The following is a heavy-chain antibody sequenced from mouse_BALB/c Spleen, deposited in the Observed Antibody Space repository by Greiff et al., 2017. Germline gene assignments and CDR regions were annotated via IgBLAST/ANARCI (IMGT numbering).Heavy chain of an antibody. J-gene: IGHJ2*01. CDR3: AREGYGKDFDY. V-gene: IGHV5-15*02. CDR2: ISNLAYSI. D-gene: IGHD2-10*02. Sequence: EVHLVESGGGLVQPGGSRKLSCAASGFTFSDYGMAWVRQAPGKGPEWVAFISNLAYSIYYADTVTGRFTISRENAKNTLYLEMSSLRSEDTAMYYCAREGYGKDFDYWGQGTTLTVSS. CDR1: GFTFSDYG.